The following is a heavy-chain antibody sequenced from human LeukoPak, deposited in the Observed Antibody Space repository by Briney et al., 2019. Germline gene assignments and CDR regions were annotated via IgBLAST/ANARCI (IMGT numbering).Heavy chain of an antibody. V-gene: IGHV3-23*01. CDR2: ISDSGGST. CDR1: GFTFSSYA. D-gene: IGHD1-1*01. J-gene: IGHJ6*02. CDR3: AKDQRASIRPPTDTEGYGMDV. Sequence: GGSLRLSCAASGFTFSSYAMSWVRQAPGKGLEWVSAISDSGGSTYYADSVKGRFTISRDNSKNTLYLQMNSLRAEDTAVYYCAKDQRASIRPPTDTEGYGMDVWGQGTTVTVSS.